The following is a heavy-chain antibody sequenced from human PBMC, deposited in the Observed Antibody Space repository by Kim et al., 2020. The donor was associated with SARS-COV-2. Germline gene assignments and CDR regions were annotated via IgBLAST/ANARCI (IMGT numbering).Heavy chain of an antibody. J-gene: IGHJ4*01. D-gene: IGHD2-2*01. Sequence: SETLSLTCTVSGGSISSYYWSWIRQPPGKGLEWIGYIYYSGSTNSNPSLKSRITISVDTYTNHFSLNLTPVTAAATAVSFCSRPPSGRPGRNLASAIFD. CDR1: GGSISSYY. CDR3: SRPPSGRPGRNLASAIFD. CDR2: IYYSGST. V-gene: IGHV4-59*01.